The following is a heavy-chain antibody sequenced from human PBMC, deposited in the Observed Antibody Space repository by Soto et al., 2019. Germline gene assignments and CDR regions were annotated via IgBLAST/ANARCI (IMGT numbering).Heavy chain of an antibody. J-gene: IGHJ6*02. CDR1: GFIFSDYY. Sequence: GGSLRLSCAASGFIFSDYYMTWIRQAPGKGLEWVSYISSVTNTIYYADSVRGRFTISRDNVMDSLYLQMNSLRAEDTAVYYCARVGQDYYYGMDVWGQGTTVTAP. V-gene: IGHV3-11*01. CDR3: ARVGQDYYYGMDV. CDR2: ISSVTNTI. D-gene: IGHD1-26*01.